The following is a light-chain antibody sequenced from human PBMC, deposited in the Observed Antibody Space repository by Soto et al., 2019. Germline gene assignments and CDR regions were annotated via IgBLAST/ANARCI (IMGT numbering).Light chain of an antibody. CDR3: QQSYGSPEIT. Sequence: EIVLTQSPGTLSLSPGERATLSCRASQSISDTLAWYQQKPGQAPRLLIHGASTRATGFPARFSGSGSGTDFTLTISSLQPEDFATYYCQQSYGSPEITFGGGTKVDIK. CDR2: GAS. J-gene: IGKJ4*01. V-gene: IGKV3-15*01. CDR1: QSISDT.